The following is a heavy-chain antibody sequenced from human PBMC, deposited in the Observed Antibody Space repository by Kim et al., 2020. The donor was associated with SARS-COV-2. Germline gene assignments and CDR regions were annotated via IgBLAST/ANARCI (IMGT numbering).Heavy chain of an antibody. V-gene: IGHV1-46*01. D-gene: IGHD3-9*01. J-gene: IGHJ5*02. Sequence: FQGRVTMTRDTSTSTVYMELSSLRSEDTAVYYCARGCRVYDILTGDPFDPWGQGTLVTVSS. CDR3: ARGCRVYDILTGDPFDP.